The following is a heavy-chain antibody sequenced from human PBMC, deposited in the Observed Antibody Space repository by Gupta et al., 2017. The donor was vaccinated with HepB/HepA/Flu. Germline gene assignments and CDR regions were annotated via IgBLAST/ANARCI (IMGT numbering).Heavy chain of an antibody. Sequence: EVQLAESGGGLVQPGGSLRLSCAASGFTGSSYWMNWVRQAPGKGRVWDSRMIKHGIVINYADSVKGRFTISRDNTKNALYLQMNSRRAEDTAIYFWSRDTFGHDDDWGQGTMGTVSS. CDR2: MIKHGIVI. CDR3: SRDTFGHDDD. V-gene: IGHV3-74*01. J-gene: IGHJ6*01. CDR1: GFTGSSYW. D-gene: IGHD2/OR15-2a*01.